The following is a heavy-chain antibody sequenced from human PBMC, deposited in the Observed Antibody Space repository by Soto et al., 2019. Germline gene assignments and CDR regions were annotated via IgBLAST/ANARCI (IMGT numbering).Heavy chain of an antibody. CDR1: GYTFTSYD. Sequence: QVQLVQSGAEVKKPGASVKVSCKASGYTFTSYDINWVRQATGQGLEWMGWMTPNSGNTGYAQKFQGRVTMTRNTSISTDYMELSSLRSEDTAVYYCARVGYYYDSSGYYLSFDYWGQGTLVTVSS. CDR2: MTPNSGNT. CDR3: ARVGYYYDSSGYYLSFDY. J-gene: IGHJ4*02. V-gene: IGHV1-8*01. D-gene: IGHD3-22*01.